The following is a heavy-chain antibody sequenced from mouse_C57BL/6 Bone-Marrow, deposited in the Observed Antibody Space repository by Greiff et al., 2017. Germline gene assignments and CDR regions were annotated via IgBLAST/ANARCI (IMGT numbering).Heavy chain of an antibody. D-gene: IGHD1-1*01. CDR2: INPGSGGT. CDR3: ARSSSYWYFDV. J-gene: IGHJ1*03. V-gene: IGHV1-54*01. Sequence: QVQLQQSGAELVRPGTSVKVSCKASGYAFTNYLIEWVKQRPGQGLEWIGVINPGSGGTNYNEKFKGKATLTADKSSSTAYMQLSSLTSEYSAVYFCARSSSYWYFDVWGTGTTVTVSS. CDR1: GYAFTNYL.